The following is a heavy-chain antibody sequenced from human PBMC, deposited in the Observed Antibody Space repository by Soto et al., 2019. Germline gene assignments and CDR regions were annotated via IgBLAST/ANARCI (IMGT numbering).Heavy chain of an antibody. CDR2: IIPIFPTP. J-gene: IGHJ3*02. D-gene: IGHD3-10*01. V-gene: IGHV1-69*12. CDR1: GGTFGNSA. CDR3: ARGINYYDSGDDAFDI. Sequence: QVQLVQSGAEVKKPGSSVTVSCKASGGTFGNSAISWVRQAPGQGLEWMGGIIPIFPTPDYAQKFQGRVTITADESTSTAYMELSSLRSEDTAVYYCARGINYYDSGDDAFDIWGQGTMVTVSS.